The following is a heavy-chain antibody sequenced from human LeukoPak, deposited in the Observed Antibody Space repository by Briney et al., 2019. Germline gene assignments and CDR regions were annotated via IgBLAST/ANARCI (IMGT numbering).Heavy chain of an antibody. CDR1: GFTFSSYW. D-gene: IGHD5-24*01. J-gene: IGHJ4*02. CDR2: INSDGGST. V-gene: IGHV3-74*01. CDR3: ARDRDGYNSFDY. Sequence: PGGSLRLSCAASGFTFSSYWMHWVRQAPGKGLMWVSRINSDGGSTSYADSVKGRFTISRDNAKNTLYLQMNSLRAEDTAVYYCARDRDGYNSFDYWGQGTLATVSS.